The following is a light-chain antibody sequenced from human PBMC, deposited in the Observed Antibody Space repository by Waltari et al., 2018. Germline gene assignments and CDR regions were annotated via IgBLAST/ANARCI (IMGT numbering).Light chain of an antibody. CDR3: QQYGSSPYT. CDR1: QSVSSSY. Sequence: EIVLTQSPGTLSLSPGERATLSCRASQSVSSSYFAWYQQKPGQAPRLLIYGASSRATGIPDRFSGSGSGTDFTFTISRLEPEDFAVYYCQQYGSSPYTFGQGTNLEIK. V-gene: IGKV3-20*01. J-gene: IGKJ2*01. CDR2: GAS.